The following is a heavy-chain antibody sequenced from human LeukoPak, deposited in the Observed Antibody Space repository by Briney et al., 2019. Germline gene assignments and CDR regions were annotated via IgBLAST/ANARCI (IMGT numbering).Heavy chain of an antibody. CDR3: ARVRGVATIFFDY. D-gene: IGHD5-12*01. CDR2: IYHSGST. CDR1: GYSISGGYY. J-gene: IGHJ4*02. V-gene: IGHV4-38-2*02. Sequence: SETLSLTCTVSGYSISGGYYWGWIRQPPGKGLEWIGSIYHSGSTYYNPSLKSRVTISVDTSKNQFSLKLSSVTAADTAVYYCARVRGVATIFFDYWGQGTLVTVSS.